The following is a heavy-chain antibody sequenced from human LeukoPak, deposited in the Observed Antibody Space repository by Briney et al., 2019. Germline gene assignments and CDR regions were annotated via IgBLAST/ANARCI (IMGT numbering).Heavy chain of an antibody. Sequence: ASVKVSCKASGYTFTSYYMHWVRQAPGQGLEWMGWINPNSGGTNYAQKFQGRVTMTRDTSISTAYMELSRLRSDDTAVYYCARDLGGLDAFDIWGQGTMVTVSS. CDR1: GYTFTSYY. CDR3: ARDLGGLDAFDI. J-gene: IGHJ3*02. CDR2: INPNSGGT. D-gene: IGHD3/OR15-3a*01. V-gene: IGHV1-2*02.